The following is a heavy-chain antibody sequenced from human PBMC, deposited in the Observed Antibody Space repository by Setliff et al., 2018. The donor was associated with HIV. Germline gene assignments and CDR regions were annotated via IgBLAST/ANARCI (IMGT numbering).Heavy chain of an antibody. D-gene: IGHD6-13*01. CDR1: GYSFTNCW. V-gene: IGHV5-51*01. Sequence: PGESLKISCKGSGYSFTNCWIGWVRQMPGKGLEWMGIIYPGDSDTRYSPSSQGQVTISADKSISTAYLQWSSLKASDTAMYYCARASAAAGKAYYYYGMDVWGQGTMVTVSS. CDR3: ARASAAAGKAYYYYGMDV. CDR2: IYPGDSDT. J-gene: IGHJ6*02.